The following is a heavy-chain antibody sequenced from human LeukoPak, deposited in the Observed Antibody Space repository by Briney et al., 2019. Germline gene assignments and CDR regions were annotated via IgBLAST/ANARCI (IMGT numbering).Heavy chain of an antibody. Sequence: ASVKVSFKASGYTFTIYGISWVRQAPGQGLERMGWISAYNGNTNYTQKLQGRVTMTTDTSTSTAYMELRSLTSDDTAVYYCARASEDYGDYDPSLDERYFDYWGQGTLVTVSS. D-gene: IGHD4-17*01. CDR2: ISAYNGNT. CDR1: GYTFTIYG. V-gene: IGHV1-18*01. CDR3: ARASEDYGDYDPSLDERYFDY. J-gene: IGHJ4*02.